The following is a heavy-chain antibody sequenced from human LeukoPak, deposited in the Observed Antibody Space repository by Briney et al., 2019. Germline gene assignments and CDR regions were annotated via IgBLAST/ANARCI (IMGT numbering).Heavy chain of an antibody. V-gene: IGHV3-49*04. CDR3: ARDPEIAAAGTFDY. Sequence: PGGSLRLSCSGSGFTFGDYDMSWVRQAPGKGLEWVGFVRREVYGGTRDYAASVKGRFTISRDDSKSIAYLQMNSLRAEDTAVYYCARDPEIAAAGTFDYWGQGTLVTVSS. D-gene: IGHD6-13*01. J-gene: IGHJ4*02. CDR2: VRREVYGGTR. CDR1: GFTFGDYD.